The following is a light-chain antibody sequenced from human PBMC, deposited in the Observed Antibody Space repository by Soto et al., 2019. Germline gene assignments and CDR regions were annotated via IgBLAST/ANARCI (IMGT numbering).Light chain of an antibody. J-gene: IGKJ5*01. CDR1: QSTSSW. CDR3: LQDYNFPIT. V-gene: IGKV1-5*01. CDR2: EAS. Sequence: TQSPATLSASVGDRVTITCRASQSTSSWLAWYQQKPGKAPKLMIYEASTLQSGVPSRFSGSGSGTDFTLTISSLQPEDFATYYCLQDYNFPITFGQGTRLEIK.